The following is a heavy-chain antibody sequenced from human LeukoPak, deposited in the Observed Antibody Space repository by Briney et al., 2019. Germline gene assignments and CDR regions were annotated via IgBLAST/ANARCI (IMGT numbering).Heavy chain of an antibody. Sequence: LPGGSLRLSCAASGFTFSSYAMSWVRQAPGKGLEWVSAIGSSGGSTYYADSVKGRFTISRDNSKNTLYLQMNSLRAEDTAVYYCASDPYSSSWYGGLDYWGQGTLVTVSS. V-gene: IGHV3-23*01. D-gene: IGHD6-13*01. CDR1: GFTFSSYA. J-gene: IGHJ4*02. CDR3: ASDPYSSSWYGGLDY. CDR2: IGSSGGST.